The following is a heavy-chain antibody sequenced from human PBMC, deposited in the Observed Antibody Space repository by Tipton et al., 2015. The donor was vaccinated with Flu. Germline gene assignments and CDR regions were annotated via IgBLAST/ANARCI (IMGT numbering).Heavy chain of an antibody. V-gene: IGHV4-59*01. CDR1: GGSISSYY. CDR2: IYYSGST. CDR3: AMGDGDSDY. Sequence: LRLSCTVSGGSISSYYWSWIRQPPGKGPEWIGYIYYSGSTNYNPSLKSRVTISVDTSKNQFSLKLSSVTAADTAVYYCAMGDGDSDYWGQGTLVTVSS. J-gene: IGHJ4*02. D-gene: IGHD4-17*01.